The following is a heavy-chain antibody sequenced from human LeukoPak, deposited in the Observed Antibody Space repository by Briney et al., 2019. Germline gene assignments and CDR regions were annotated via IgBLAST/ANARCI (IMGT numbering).Heavy chain of an antibody. Sequence: GGSLRLSCAASGLTFSSYGMSWVRQAPGRGLEWVSAISTTGGTTYYADSVRGRFTISRDNSKNTLYLQMNSLRAEDTAVYYCAKGRGWEASYYYYYMDVWGKGTTVTISS. V-gene: IGHV3-23*01. CDR3: AKGRGWEASYYYYYMDV. D-gene: IGHD1-26*01. J-gene: IGHJ6*03. CDR1: GLTFSSYG. CDR2: ISTTGGTT.